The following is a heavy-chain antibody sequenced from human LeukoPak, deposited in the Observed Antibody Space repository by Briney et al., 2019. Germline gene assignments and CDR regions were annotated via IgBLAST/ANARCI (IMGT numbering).Heavy chain of an antibody. D-gene: IGHD3-10*01. J-gene: IGHJ4*02. CDR1: GYTFTGYY. CDR2: INPNGGGT. CDR3: VRESTGDLSFDH. V-gene: IGHV1-2*02. Sequence: ASVKVSCKASGYTFTGYYMHWVRQAPGQGLEWMGWINPNGGGTNYAQKFLGRVTMTRDMSISTGYMELSSLRSDDTAVHYCVRESTGDLSFDHWGQGTLVTVSS.